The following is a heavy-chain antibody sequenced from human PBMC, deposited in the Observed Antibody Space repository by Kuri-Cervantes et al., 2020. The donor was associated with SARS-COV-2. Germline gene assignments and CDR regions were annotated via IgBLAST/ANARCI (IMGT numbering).Heavy chain of an antibody. CDR2: IIPILGTA. CDR1: GGTFSSYA. D-gene: IGHD7-27*01. J-gene: IGHJ4*02. V-gene: IGHV1-69*04. CDR3: AGSATGEGDY. Sequence: SVKVSCKASGGTFSSYAISWVRQAPGQGLEWMGRIIPILGTANYAQRFQGRVTITADKSTSTAYMELSSLRSEDTAVYYCAGSATGEGDYWGLGTLVTVSS.